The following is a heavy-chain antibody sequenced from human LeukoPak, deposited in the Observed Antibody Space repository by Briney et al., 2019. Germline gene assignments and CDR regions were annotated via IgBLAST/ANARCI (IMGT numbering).Heavy chain of an antibody. V-gene: IGHV3-23*01. CDR3: AKAGWYSAKTYATYDDAYDI. CDR1: GFTFNNYA. J-gene: IGHJ3*02. Sequence: GGSLRLSCVASGFTFNNYAMSWVRQAPGKGLEWVSAISAGGGTTYYANSVRGRFTISRDNSNKKLFLQMNSLRAGDTAVYYCAKAGWYSAKTYATYDDAYDIWGQGTMVTVSS. CDR2: ISAGGGTT. D-gene: IGHD1-26*01.